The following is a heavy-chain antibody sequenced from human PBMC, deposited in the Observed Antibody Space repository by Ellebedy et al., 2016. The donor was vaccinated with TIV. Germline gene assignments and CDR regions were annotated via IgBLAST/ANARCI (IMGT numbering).Heavy chain of an antibody. CDR3: ARDWTRGGGYIPSWFDP. D-gene: IGHD5-24*01. CDR2: VYHTGHT. V-gene: IGHV4-4*02. CDR1: RDSINNDNF. J-gene: IGHJ5*02. Sequence: MPSETLSLTCGVSRDSINNDNFWSWVRQPPGRGLEWIGEVYHTGHTNYNPSLRSRVTITVDKSKGQFSLTLRSMTAADTAVYFYARDWTRGGGYIPSWFDPWGQGTLVTVSS.